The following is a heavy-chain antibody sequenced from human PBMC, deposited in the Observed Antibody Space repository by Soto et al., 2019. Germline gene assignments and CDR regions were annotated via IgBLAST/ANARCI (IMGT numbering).Heavy chain of an antibody. CDR2: IYTSGST. J-gene: IGHJ4*02. D-gene: IGHD1-26*01. CDR1: GGSISIYY. Sequence: PAENLAVSCIVSGGSISIYYWSWIRQPAGKGLEWIGRIYTSGSTNYNPSLKSRVTMSVDTSKNQLSLKLSSVTAADTAVYYCARDGNPKASFDYWGQGTMVTVSS. V-gene: IGHV4-4*07. CDR3: ARDGNPKASFDY.